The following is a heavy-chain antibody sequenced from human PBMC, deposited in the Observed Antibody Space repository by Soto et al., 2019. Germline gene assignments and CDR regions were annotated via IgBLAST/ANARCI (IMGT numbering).Heavy chain of an antibody. D-gene: IGHD6-13*01. V-gene: IGHV3-23*01. J-gene: IGHJ6*02. CDR2: ISGSGGST. CDR3: AKNFPGYSRSWCTAITSYYGMDV. CDR1: GFTFSSYA. Sequence: GGSLRLSCAASGFTFSSYAMSWVRQAPGKGLEWVSAISGSGGSTYYADSVKGRFTISRDNSKNTLYLQMNSLRAEDTAVYYCAKNFPGYSRSWCTAITSYYGMDVWGQGTTVTVSS.